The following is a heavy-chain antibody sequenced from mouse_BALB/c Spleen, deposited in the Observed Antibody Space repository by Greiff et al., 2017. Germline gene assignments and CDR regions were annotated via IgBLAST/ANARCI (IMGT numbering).Heavy chain of an antibody. V-gene: IGHV5-2*01. CDR3: ARHRPSAAFAY. CDR1: EYEFPSHD. CDR2: INSAGGST. D-gene: IGHD6-1*01. J-gene: IGHJ3*01. Sequence: EVQLVESGGGLVQPGASLKLSCASTEYEFPSHDMPWVRQTPEKRLELVAAINSAGGSTYYPDTMERRFIITRDTTKNTLYLQMSSLRSEDTAVYYCARHRPSAAFAYWGQGTPVTVSA.